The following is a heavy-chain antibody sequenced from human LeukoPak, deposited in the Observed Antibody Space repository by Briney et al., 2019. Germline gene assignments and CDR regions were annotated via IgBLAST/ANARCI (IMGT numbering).Heavy chain of an antibody. J-gene: IGHJ3*02. V-gene: IGHV4-39*07. CDR3: VWSRGDPPDAFDI. CDR2: IYYSGST. Sequence: SETLSLTCTVSGGSISSYYWGWIRQPPGKGLEWIGSIYYSGSTYYNPSLKSRVTISVDTSKNQFSLKLSSVTAADTAVYYCVWSRGDPPDAFDIWGQGTMVTVSS. CDR1: GGSISSYY. D-gene: IGHD7-27*01.